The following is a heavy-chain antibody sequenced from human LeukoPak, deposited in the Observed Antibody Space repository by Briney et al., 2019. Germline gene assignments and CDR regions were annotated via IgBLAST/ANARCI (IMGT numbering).Heavy chain of an antibody. D-gene: IGHD1-26*01. CDR3: ARSGSGSSEPVFDY. J-gene: IGHJ4*02. CDR2: INPNSGGT. Sequence: ASVKVSCKASGYTFTGYYMHWVRQAPGQGLEWMGWINPNSGGTNYAQKFQGGVTMTRDTSISTAYMELSRLRSDDTAVYYCARSGSGSSEPVFDYWGQGTLVTVSS. V-gene: IGHV1-2*02. CDR1: GYTFTGYY.